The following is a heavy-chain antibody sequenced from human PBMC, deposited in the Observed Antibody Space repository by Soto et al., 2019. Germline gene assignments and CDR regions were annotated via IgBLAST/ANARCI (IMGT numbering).Heavy chain of an antibody. CDR1: GVSISSNYY. D-gene: IGHD6-19*01. CDR2: ISHIGSV. V-gene: IGHV4-4*02. CDR3: VRSFGSYAIDY. Sequence: QVLLQESGPGLVQPSGTLSLSCAVSGVSISSNYYWGWVRQSPGKGLEWLGDISHIGSVNYSPSLMSRVTISMDRSENQFSLNLNSVTAADTAVYYCVRSFGSYAIDYWGQGTLVIVSS. J-gene: IGHJ4*02.